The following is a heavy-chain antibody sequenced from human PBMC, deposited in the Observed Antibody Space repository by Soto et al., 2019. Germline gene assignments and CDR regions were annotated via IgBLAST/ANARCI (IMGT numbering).Heavy chain of an antibody. J-gene: IGHJ4*02. V-gene: IGHV3-30*18. CDR2: ISYDGSNK. D-gene: IGHD6-19*01. Sequence: TGGSLRLSCAASGFTFSSYGMHWVRQAPGKGLEWVAVISYDGSNKYYADSVKGRLTISRDNSKNTLYLQMNSLRAEDTAGYYCAKDFGWLVPQKTKTPSYYFDYWGQGTLVTVSS. CDR3: AKDFGWLVPQKTKTPSYYFDY. CDR1: GFTFSSYG.